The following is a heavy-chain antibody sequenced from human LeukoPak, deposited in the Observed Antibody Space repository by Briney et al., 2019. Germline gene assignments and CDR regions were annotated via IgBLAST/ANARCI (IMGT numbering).Heavy chain of an antibody. Sequence: SETLSLTCTVSGGSISSYYWSWIRQPAGKGLEWIGRIYTSGSTDCNPSLKSRVTMSVDTSKNQFSLKLSSVTAADTAVYYCARTVDSSGFSCFQHWGQGALVTVSS. CDR1: GGSISSYY. V-gene: IGHV4-4*07. J-gene: IGHJ1*01. D-gene: IGHD3-22*01. CDR3: ARTVDSSGFSCFQH. CDR2: IYTSGST.